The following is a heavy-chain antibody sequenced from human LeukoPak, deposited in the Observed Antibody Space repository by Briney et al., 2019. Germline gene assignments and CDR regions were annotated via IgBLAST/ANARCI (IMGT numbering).Heavy chain of an antibody. CDR2: ISGSGGST. CDR3: AKAEKKGSSRPFNY. Sequence: PGGSLRLSCAASGFTFSSYTMSWVRQAPGKGLQWVSGISGSGGSTYYADSVKGRFTISRDNSMNTLFLQMNSLRAEDTAVYYCAKAEKKGSSRPFNYWGQGSLRTVSS. D-gene: IGHD6-19*01. CDR1: GFTFSSYT. V-gene: IGHV3-23*01. J-gene: IGHJ4*02.